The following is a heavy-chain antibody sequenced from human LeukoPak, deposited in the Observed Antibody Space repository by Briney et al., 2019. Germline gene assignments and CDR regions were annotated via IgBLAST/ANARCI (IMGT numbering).Heavy chain of an antibody. CDR1: NYPITSDYY. CDR2: IFHSGIA. D-gene: IGHD3-16*01. CDR3: GRAGFGTAYNRFYYYMDV. V-gene: IGHV4-38-2*01. Sequence: PSETLSLTCAVSNYPITSDYYWVWIRQPPGQGLEWIGQIFHSGIAHYNPSLKSRVTMSVDTSRSQFSVNLNPVTAADTAAYYCGRAGFGTAYNRFYYYMDVWGKGTTVTVSS. J-gene: IGHJ6*03.